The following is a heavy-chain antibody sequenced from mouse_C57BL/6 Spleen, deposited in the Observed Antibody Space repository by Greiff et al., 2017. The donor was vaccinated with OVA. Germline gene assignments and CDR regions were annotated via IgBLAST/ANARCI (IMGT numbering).Heavy chain of an antibody. CDR3: ARDYGSSWFAY. CDR1: GFNIKDYY. Sequence: VQLQQSGAELVKPGASVKLSCTASGFNIKDYYMHWVKQRTEQGLEWIGRIDPEDGENKYAPKFQGKATIPADTSSNTAYLQLSSLTSEDTAVYYCARDYGSSWFAYWGQGTLVTVSA. V-gene: IGHV14-2*01. J-gene: IGHJ3*01. CDR2: IDPEDGEN. D-gene: IGHD1-1*01.